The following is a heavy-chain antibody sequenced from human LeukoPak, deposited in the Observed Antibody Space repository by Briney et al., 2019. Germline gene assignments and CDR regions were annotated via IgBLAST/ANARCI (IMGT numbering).Heavy chain of an antibody. V-gene: IGHV3-30*04. CDR1: GFTFSSYA. D-gene: IGHD3-10*01. CDR2: ISYDGSNK. CDR3: AREMVRGALYAPYGMDV. Sequence: GGSLRLSCAASGFTFSSYAMHWVRQAPGKGLEWVAVISYDGSNKYYADSVKGRFTISRDNSKNTLYLQMNSLRAEDTAVYYCAREMVRGALYAPYGMDVWGQGTTVTVSS. J-gene: IGHJ6*02.